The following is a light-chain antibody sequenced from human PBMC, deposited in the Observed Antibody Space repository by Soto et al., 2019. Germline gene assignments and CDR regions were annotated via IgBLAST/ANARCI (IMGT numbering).Light chain of an antibody. V-gene: IGKV3-20*01. CDR1: QSVGSNY. CDR3: QQYGSLSWT. Sequence: DTVLTQSPGTLSLSTGEIATLSCRASQSVGSNYLAWYQQKTGQAPRILIFGESSRATGIPDRLSGSGSGTDLNLTISRLEPEDFAVYYCQQYGSLSWTCGQGTEVDIK. CDR2: GES. J-gene: IGKJ1*01.